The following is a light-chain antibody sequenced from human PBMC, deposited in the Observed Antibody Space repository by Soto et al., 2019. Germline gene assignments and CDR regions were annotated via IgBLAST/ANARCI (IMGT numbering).Light chain of an antibody. CDR3: QQYNSYPLT. J-gene: IGKJ4*01. V-gene: IGKV1-5*01. CDR1: QSISSY. CDR2: DAS. Sequence: DIPITHSPASLSASVVHRASITSRASQSISSYLKWYQQKPGKAPKLLIYDASSLESGVPSRFSGSGSGTEFTLTISSLQPDDFATYYCQQYNSYPLTFGGGTKVDI.